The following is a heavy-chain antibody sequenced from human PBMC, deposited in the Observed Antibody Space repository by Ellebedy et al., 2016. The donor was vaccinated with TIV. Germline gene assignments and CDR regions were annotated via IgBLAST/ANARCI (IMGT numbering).Heavy chain of an antibody. CDR2: IIPIFGTA. V-gene: IGHV1-69*05. J-gene: IGHJ6*02. CDR1: GGTFSSYA. CDR3: ARDIVVVPAAEYYYYYYGMDV. Sequence: SVKVSXKASGGTFSSYAISWVRQAPGQGLEWMGGIIPIFGTANYAQKFQGRVTMTRDTSTSTVYMELSSLRSEDTAVYYCARDIVVVPAAEYYYYYYGMDVWGQGTTVTVSS. D-gene: IGHD2-2*01.